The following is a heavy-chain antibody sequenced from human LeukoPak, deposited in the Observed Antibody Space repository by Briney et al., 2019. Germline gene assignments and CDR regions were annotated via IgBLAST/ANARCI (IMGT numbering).Heavy chain of an antibody. V-gene: IGHV3-53*01. D-gene: IGHD5-24*01. CDR3: ARARDGYSPLDY. Sequence: GGSLRLSCAASGFTVSSNYMSWVRQAPGKGLEWVSVIYSGGSTYYADSVKGRFTISRDNSKNTLYLQMNSLRAEDTAVYYCARARDGYSPLDYWGQGTLVTVSS. CDR1: GFTVSSNY. CDR2: IYSGGST. J-gene: IGHJ4*02.